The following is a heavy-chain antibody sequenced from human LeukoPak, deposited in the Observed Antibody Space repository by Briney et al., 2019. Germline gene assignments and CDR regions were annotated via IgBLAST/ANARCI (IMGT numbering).Heavy chain of an antibody. CDR1: GFTVSNNH. Sequence: GGSLRLSCAASGFTVSNNHMSWVRQAPGKGLNWVSIIYSGGTTYYADSVKGRFTISRDNSKSTLYLQMNSLRAEDTAVYYCARDADYGGSPDAFDIWGRGTIVTVSS. CDR2: IYSGGTT. CDR3: ARDADYGGSPDAFDI. J-gene: IGHJ3*02. V-gene: IGHV3-53*01. D-gene: IGHD4-23*01.